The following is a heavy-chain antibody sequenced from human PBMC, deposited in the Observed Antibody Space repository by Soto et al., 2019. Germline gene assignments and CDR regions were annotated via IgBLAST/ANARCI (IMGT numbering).Heavy chain of an antibody. Sequence: GGSRRLSCAASGFSFTNAWMNWVRQAPGKGLEWVGRIKSKSDGGTTDYEAPVKGRFTISRDDSKNTLYLQMNSLKTEDTAVYYCARDYTPIDYWGQGTLVTVSS. J-gene: IGHJ4*02. CDR3: ARDYTPIDY. CDR2: IKSKSDGGTT. CDR1: GFSFTNAW. V-gene: IGHV3-15*07. D-gene: IGHD2-15*01.